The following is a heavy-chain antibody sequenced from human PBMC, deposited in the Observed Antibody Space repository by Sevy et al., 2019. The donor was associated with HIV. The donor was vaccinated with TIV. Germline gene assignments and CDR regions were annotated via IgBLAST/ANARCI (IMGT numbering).Heavy chain of an antibody. D-gene: IGHD1-7*01. V-gene: IGHV3-33*01. J-gene: IGHJ4*02. Sequence: GGSLRLSCAASGFTFSDYGMNWVRQAPGMGLEWVAVIWSDGSNKYYGDSVKGRFTISRDSSKNTLFLQMNSLRVDDTAVYYCAREERSGTTTSFDYWGQGALVTVSS. CDR2: IWSDGSNK. CDR1: GFTFSDYG. CDR3: AREERSGTTTSFDY.